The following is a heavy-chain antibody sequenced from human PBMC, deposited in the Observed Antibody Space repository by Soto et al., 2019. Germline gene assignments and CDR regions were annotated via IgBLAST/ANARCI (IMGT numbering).Heavy chain of an antibody. CDR1: GDSISNGDYY. Sequence: SETLSLTCTVSGDSISNGDYYWSWIRQPPGRGLEWIGYIDSSGSTYYNPSLKSRLTMSVDMSKNQFSLRLTSVTAADTAVYYCASRYLYWGQGLLVTVSS. J-gene: IGHJ4*02. V-gene: IGHV4-30-4*01. CDR3: ASRYLY. D-gene: IGHD3-16*02. CDR2: IDSSGST.